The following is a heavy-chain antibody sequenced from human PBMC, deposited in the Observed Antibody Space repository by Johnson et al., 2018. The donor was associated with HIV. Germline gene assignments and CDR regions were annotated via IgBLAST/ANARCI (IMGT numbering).Heavy chain of an antibody. CDR3: ARGGAGGNSEGAFDI. D-gene: IGHD4-23*01. J-gene: IGHJ3*02. CDR1: GFTFDDYA. Sequence: EMQLVESGGGLVQPGRSLRLSCAASGFTFDDYAMHWVRQAPGKGLEWVSIIYSGGSTYYADSVKGRFTISRDNSTNTLYLQMNSLRAEDTAVYYCARGGAGGNSEGAFDIWGQGTMVTVSS. V-gene: IGHV3-66*01. CDR2: IYSGGST.